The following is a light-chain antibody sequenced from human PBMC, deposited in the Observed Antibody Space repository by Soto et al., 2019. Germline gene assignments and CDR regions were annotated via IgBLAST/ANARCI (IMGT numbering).Light chain of an antibody. Sequence: QLVLTQPRSVSGSPGQSVTISCTGTSSDVGGYNYVSWYQHHPGRAPKLMIYDVFNRPSGVPDRFSGSKSGNTASLTISGLQADDEADYYCCFYGDTFAVFGGGTKLTVL. CDR1: SSDVGGYNY. CDR3: CFYGDTFAV. CDR2: DVF. J-gene: IGLJ3*02. V-gene: IGLV2-11*01.